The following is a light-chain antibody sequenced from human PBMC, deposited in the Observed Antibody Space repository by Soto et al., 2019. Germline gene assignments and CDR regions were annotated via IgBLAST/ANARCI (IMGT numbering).Light chain of an antibody. CDR1: SSDVGGYHY. Sequence: QSALTQPASVSGSPGQSITLSCTGTSSDVGGYHYVSWYQHHPGKAPKIIIYDVNKRPSGVPDRFSGSKSGNTASLTISGLQTEDEADYYCCSYAGSYTLVFGGGTKLTV. CDR2: DVN. J-gene: IGLJ2*01. CDR3: CSYAGSYTLV. V-gene: IGLV2-11*01.